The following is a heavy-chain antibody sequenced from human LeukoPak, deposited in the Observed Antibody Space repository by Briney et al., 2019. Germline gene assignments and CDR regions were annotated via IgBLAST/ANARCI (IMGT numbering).Heavy chain of an antibody. CDR2: IYHSGST. D-gene: IGHD3-16*02. CDR3: ARLGPAYDYVWGSYRTIDY. J-gene: IGHJ4*02. Sequence: PSETLSLTCAVSSYSISSGYYWGWVRHPPGNGVDWIGRIYHSGSTYCNPSLRSRVTIPGDTSKNQYSLKLSSVTAADTAVYYCARLGPAYDYVWGSYRTIDYWGQGTLVSVSS. CDR1: SYSISSGYY. V-gene: IGHV4-38-2*01.